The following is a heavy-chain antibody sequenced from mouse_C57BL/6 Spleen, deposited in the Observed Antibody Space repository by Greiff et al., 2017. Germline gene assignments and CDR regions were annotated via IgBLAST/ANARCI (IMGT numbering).Heavy chain of an antibody. CDR2: IRNKANGYTT. D-gene: IGHD1-1*01. V-gene: IGHV7-3*01. Sequence: EVPRVESGGGLVQPGGSLSLSCAASGFTFTAYYLSWVRQPPGKALEWLGFIRNKANGYTTEYSASVKGRFTISRDNSQSILYLQMNGLRAEDSATYYCARDRSSGNGFAYWGQGTLVTVSA. CDR1: GFTFTAYY. J-gene: IGHJ3*01. CDR3: ARDRSSGNGFAY.